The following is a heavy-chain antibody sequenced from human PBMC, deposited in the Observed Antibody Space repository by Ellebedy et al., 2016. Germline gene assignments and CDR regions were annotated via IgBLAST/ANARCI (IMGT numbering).Heavy chain of an antibody. J-gene: IGHJ6*02. CDR3: ARARDCSGGSCYSGYYYYYGMDV. D-gene: IGHD2-15*01. V-gene: IGHV3-30-3*01. Sequence: GESLKISCAASGFTFSSYAMHWVRQAPGKGLEWVAVISYDGSNKYYADSVKGRFTISRDNSKNTLYLQMNSLRAEDTAVYYCARARDCSGGSCYSGYYYYYGMDVWGQGTTVTVSS. CDR1: GFTFSSYA. CDR2: ISYDGSNK.